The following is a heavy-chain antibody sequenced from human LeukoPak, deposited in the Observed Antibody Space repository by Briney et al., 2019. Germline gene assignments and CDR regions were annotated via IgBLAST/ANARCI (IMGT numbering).Heavy chain of an antibody. CDR2: INHNGNVN. CDR1: GFTFSSYW. D-gene: IGHD5-24*01. Sequence: GGSLRLSYAASGFTFSSYWMNWARQAPGKGLEWVASINHNGNVNYYVDSVKGRFTISRDNAKNSLYLQMSSLRAEDTAIYYCTRVGYIDEGIDYWGQGTLVTVSS. V-gene: IGHV3-7*04. J-gene: IGHJ4*02. CDR3: TRVGYIDEGIDY.